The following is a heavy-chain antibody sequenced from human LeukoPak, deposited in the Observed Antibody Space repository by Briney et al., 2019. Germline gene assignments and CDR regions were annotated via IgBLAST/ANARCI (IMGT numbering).Heavy chain of an antibody. D-gene: IGHD2-15*01. J-gene: IGHJ3*01. CDR2: ISSSGSYI. CDR3: TGEGTIVVGDAFDL. CDR1: GFTFRSYA. V-gene: IGHV3-21*01. Sequence: GRSLRLSCAASGFTFRSYAMSWVRQAPGKGLEWVSSISSSGSYISYADSVKGRFSISRDSAENSLTLQMNSLRVDDTAMYYCTGEGTIVVGDAFDLWGQGTMVTVSS.